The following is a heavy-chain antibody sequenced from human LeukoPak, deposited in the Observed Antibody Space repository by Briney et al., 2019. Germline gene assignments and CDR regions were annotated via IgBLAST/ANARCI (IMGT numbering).Heavy chain of an antibody. CDR1: GFSFADAT. CDR2: INWNSGTM. CDR3: AKDPYMDV. Sequence: QPGRSLRLSCAASGFSFADATMHWVRQVPGKGLEWVSGINWNSGTMGYADSVKGRFTVSRDSAKNSLYLQMNSLKTEDTALYYCAKDPYMDVWGKGTTVTVSS. J-gene: IGHJ6*03. V-gene: IGHV3-9*01.